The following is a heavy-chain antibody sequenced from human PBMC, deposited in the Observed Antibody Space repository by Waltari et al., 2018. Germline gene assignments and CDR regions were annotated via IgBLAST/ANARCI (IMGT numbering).Heavy chain of an antibody. CDR2: INPSDGNV. Sequence: QVQLVQSGAEVKRPGASVTVSCKPSGYTFTTYNIPWVRQAPGRGLEWVGIINPSDGNVNYAQKFRGRLTMTRDTSTSTVYMELYSLRSEDTAVYYCAGERAGTYYFEFWGQGTLVTVSS. J-gene: IGHJ4*02. CDR3: AGERAGTYYFEF. CDR1: GYTFTTYN. V-gene: IGHV1-46*01.